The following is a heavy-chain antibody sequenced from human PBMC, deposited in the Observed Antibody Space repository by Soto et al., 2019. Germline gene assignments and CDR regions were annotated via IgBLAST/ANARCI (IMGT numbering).Heavy chain of an antibody. V-gene: IGHV3-30-3*01. CDR2: ISYDGSNK. CDR3: ARDWSSIFGLVINYNWLDH. Sequence: PVVSLILSCSSSVFTFISYAIHWVRQAPVNRLEWVAVISYDGSNKYYADSLKGRFTISRDNSKNTLYLQMNSLRAEDTAVYYCARDWSSIFGLVINYNWLDHWGQGILVTVSS. D-gene: IGHD3-3*01. CDR1: VFTFISYA. J-gene: IGHJ5*02.